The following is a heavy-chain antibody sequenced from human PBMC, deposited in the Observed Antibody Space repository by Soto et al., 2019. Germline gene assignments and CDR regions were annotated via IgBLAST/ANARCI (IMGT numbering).Heavy chain of an antibody. CDR1: GFTFSSYG. V-gene: IGHV3-33*01. Sequence: QVQLVESGGGVVQPGRSLRLSCAASGFTFSSYGMHWVRQAPGKGLEWVAVIWYDGSNKYYADSVKGRFTISRDNSKNTRYLQMNTLRAEDTAVYYCARDLRYDCSGYYSWGQGTLVTVSS. CDR3: ARDLRYDCSGYYS. D-gene: IGHD3-22*01. CDR2: IWYDGSNK. J-gene: IGHJ4*02.